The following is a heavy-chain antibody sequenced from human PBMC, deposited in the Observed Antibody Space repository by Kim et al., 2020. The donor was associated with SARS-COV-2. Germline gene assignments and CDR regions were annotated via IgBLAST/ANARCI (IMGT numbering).Heavy chain of an antibody. Sequence: YNPSFQGRVTMSADKAISTAYMQWSSPKASDTAMYYCARGRAAGTDYFDYWGQRTLVTVSS. J-gene: IGHJ4*02. V-gene: IGHV5-51*01. D-gene: IGHD6-19*01. CDR3: ARGRAAGTDYFDY.